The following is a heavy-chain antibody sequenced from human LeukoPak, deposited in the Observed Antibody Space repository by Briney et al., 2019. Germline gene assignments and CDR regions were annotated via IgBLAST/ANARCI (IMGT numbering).Heavy chain of an antibody. Sequence: GGSLRLSCAASGFTFSSYSMNWVRQAPGKGLEWVSLISTSSSYIYYADSVKGRFTISRDNAKNSLYLQMNSLRAEDTAVYYCAREGYSYGGLDAFDIWGQGTMVTVSS. V-gene: IGHV3-21*01. CDR3: AREGYSYGGLDAFDI. CDR1: GFTFSSYS. CDR2: ISTSSSYI. D-gene: IGHD5-18*01. J-gene: IGHJ3*02.